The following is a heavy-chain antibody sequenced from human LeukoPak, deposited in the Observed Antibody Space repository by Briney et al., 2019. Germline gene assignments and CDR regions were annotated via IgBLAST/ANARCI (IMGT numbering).Heavy chain of an antibody. D-gene: IGHD3-3*01. CDR2: IYISGST. CDR1: GGSMSSNY. J-gene: IGHJ3*02. V-gene: IGHV4-4*07. Sequence: PSETLSLTCTVSGGSMSSNYWTWIRQPAGKGLEWIGRIYISGSTRYNPSLKSRVTMSLDTSKNQFSLKLDSVTAADTAVYYCARGWSGGVTAADIWGQGTLVTVSS. CDR3: ARGWSGGVTAADI.